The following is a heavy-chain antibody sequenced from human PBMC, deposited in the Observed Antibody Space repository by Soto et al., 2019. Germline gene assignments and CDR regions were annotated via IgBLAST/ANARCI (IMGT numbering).Heavy chain of an antibody. V-gene: IGHV1-18*01. CDR2: ISAYNGKT. J-gene: IGHJ3*02. CDR1: GYTFTSYG. D-gene: IGHD2-2*01. Sequence: ASVKVSCKASGYTFTSYGISWVRQAPGQGLEWMGWISAYNGKTNYAQKLQGRVTITTDTSTSTAYMELRSLRSDDTAVYYCATSPPNPYCSSTSCYVRDAFDIWGQGTMVTVSS. CDR3: ATSPPNPYCSSTSCYVRDAFDI.